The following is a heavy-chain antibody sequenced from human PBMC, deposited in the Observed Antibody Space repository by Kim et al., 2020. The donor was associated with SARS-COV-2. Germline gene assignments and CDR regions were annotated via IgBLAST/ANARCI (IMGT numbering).Heavy chain of an antibody. Sequence: SQTLSLTCAISGDSVSSNSAAWNWIRQSPSRGLEWLGRTYYRSKWYNDYAPSVKSRITINPDTSKNQFSLQLNSVTPEDTAVYYCATANGYSSSWIFDYWGQGTLVTVSS. D-gene: IGHD6-13*01. CDR2: TYYRSKWYN. V-gene: IGHV6-1*01. CDR1: GDSVSSNSAA. J-gene: IGHJ4*02. CDR3: ATANGYSSSWIFDY.